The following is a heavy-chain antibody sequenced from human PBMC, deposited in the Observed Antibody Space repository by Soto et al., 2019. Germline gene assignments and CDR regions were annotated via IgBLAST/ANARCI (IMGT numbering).Heavy chain of an antibody. CDR1: GDSISSGGYY. V-gene: IGHV4-31*03. CDR3: ARVPYDITGYGYFDY. Sequence: SETLSLTCTVSGDSISSGGYYWSWIRQYPGKNLEWIGYISYSGSTSYNPSLKSRVTISLDTSENQFSLRLSSVSAADPAVYYCARVPYDITGYGYFDYWGQGTLVTVSS. J-gene: IGHJ4*02. D-gene: IGHD3-22*01. CDR2: ISYSGST.